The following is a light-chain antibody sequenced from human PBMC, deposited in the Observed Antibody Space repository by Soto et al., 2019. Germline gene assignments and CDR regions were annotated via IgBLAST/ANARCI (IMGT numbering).Light chain of an antibody. Sequence: DIVMTQSPDSLAVSLGERATINCKSSQSVLYSSNNKNYLAWYQQKPGQPPKLLIYWASTRESGVPDRFSGSGSGTDFTPTISSPQAEDVAVYYCQQYYSTPTWTFGQGTKVEIK. CDR1: QSVLYSSNNKNY. CDR2: WAS. V-gene: IGKV4-1*01. J-gene: IGKJ1*01. CDR3: QQYYSTPTWT.